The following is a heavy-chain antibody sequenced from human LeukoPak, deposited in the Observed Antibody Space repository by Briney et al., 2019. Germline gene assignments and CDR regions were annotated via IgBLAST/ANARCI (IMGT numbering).Heavy chain of an antibody. V-gene: IGHV4-4*02. CDR1: GGSISSSNW. Sequence: SESLSLTCAVSGGSISSSNWWSWVRQPPGKGLEWIGEIYHSGSTNYNPSLKSRVTISVDKSKNQFSLKLTSVTAADTAVYYCARLNDNGGTYFDYWGQGTLVTVSS. CDR2: IYHSGST. D-gene: IGHD1-1*01. CDR3: ARLNDNGGTYFDY. J-gene: IGHJ4*02.